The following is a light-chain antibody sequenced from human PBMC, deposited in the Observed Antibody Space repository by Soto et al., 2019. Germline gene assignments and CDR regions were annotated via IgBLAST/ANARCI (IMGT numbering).Light chain of an antibody. CDR1: QSLVYSDGNTY. V-gene: IGKV2D-30*01. CDR2: KVS. Sequence: DVVMTQSPLSLPVTLGQPASISRRSSQSLVYSDGNTYLSWFQQRPCQSPRRLIYKVSNWYSGVTDRFSGSGSGSDFTLKIRWVEAEDIGVSYCMQGTHWPYTFGQGTKLEIK. CDR3: MQGTHWPYT. J-gene: IGKJ2*01.